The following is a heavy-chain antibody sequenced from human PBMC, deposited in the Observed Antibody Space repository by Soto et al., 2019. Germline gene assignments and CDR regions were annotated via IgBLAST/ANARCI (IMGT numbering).Heavy chain of an antibody. D-gene: IGHD6-25*01. V-gene: IGHV4-39*07. Sequence: SETLYLTCTVSGGSISSSSYYWGWIRQPPGKGLERIGSIYYSGSTYYNPSLKRRVTISVDTSKNQFSLMLSSVTAADTAVYYCARGAERSNHAFDIWGQGTMVTVSS. CDR3: ARGAERSNHAFDI. J-gene: IGHJ3*02. CDR1: GGSISSSSYY. CDR2: IYYSGST.